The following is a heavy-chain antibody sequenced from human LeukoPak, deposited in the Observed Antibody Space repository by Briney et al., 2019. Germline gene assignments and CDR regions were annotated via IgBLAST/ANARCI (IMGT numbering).Heavy chain of an antibody. J-gene: IGHJ6*02. CDR3: ASSRGSGSYYMDYYYYYGMDG. Sequence: SETLSLTCTVSGGSISSYYWSCIRQPAGKGVEWIGRIYTSGSTNYSPSLKSRLTMSVDASNNQFYLKLSSVTAADTAVYYCASSRGSGSYYMDYYYYYGMDGCGQGTTVTVSS. V-gene: IGHV4-4*07. CDR1: GGSISSYY. CDR2: IYTSGST. D-gene: IGHD3-10*01.